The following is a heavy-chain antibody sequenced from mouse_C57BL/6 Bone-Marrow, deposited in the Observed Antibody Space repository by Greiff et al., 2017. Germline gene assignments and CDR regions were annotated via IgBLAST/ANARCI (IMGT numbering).Heavy chain of an antibody. V-gene: IGHV14-4*01. CDR1: GFNIKDDY. CDR3: TYFHGNFEVFAY. Sequence: VQLQQSGAELVRPGASVKLSCTASGFNIKDDYMHWVKQRPEQGLEWIGWIDPENGDTEYASKFQGKATITADTSSNTAYLQLSSLTSEDTAVYYCTYFHGNFEVFAYWGQGTLVTVSA. CDR2: IDPENGDT. D-gene: IGHD2-1*01. J-gene: IGHJ3*01.